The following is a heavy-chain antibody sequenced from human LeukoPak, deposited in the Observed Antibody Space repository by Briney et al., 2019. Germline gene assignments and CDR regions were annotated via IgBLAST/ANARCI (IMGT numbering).Heavy chain of an antibody. CDR2: ISGSGGTI. V-gene: IGHV3-23*01. CDR3: ARDGGDYGSGSYYAY. CDR1: GFTFSSYA. J-gene: IGHJ4*02. D-gene: IGHD3-10*01. Sequence: GGSLRLSCAASGFTFSSYAMSWVRQAPGKGLERVSAISGSGGTIYYADSVKGRFTISRDNAKKSLYLQMDSLRAEDTAVYYCARDGGDYGSGSYYAYWGQGTLVTVSS.